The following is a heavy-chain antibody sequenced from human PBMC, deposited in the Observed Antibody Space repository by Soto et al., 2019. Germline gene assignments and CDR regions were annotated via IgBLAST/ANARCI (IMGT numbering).Heavy chain of an antibody. CDR2: INPNSGGT. D-gene: IGHD6-6*01. J-gene: IGHJ6*02. CDR1: GYTFTGYY. Sequence: GASVKVSCKASGYTFTGYYMHWVRQAPGQGLERMGWINPNSGGTNYAQKFQGWVTMTRDTSISTAYMELSRLRSDDTAVYYCARDLSSSSEGYYYYGMDVWGQGTTVTVS. CDR3: ARDLSSSSEGYYYYGMDV. V-gene: IGHV1-2*04.